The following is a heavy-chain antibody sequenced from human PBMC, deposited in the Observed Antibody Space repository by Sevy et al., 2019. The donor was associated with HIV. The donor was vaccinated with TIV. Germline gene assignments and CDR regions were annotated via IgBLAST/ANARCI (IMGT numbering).Heavy chain of an antibody. D-gene: IGHD3-22*01. V-gene: IGHV3-23*01. Sequence: GGSLRLSCAASGFTFSSYAMSWVRQAPGKGLEWVSAISGSGGRTYYADSVKGRFTISRDNSQNTRYLQMNSLRAEDNAVYYCAKGEYYDSSGYYYRGAFDIWGQGTMVTVSS. CDR3: AKGEYYDSSGYYYRGAFDI. CDR1: GFTFSSYA. CDR2: ISGSGGRT. J-gene: IGHJ3*02.